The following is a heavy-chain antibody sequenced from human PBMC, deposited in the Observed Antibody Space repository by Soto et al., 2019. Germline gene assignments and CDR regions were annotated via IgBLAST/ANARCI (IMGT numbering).Heavy chain of an antibody. V-gene: IGHV4-34*01. CDR1: GGSFSGYY. D-gene: IGHD3-22*01. J-gene: IGHJ5*02. CDR2: INHSGST. CDR3: ARGRGSVVVKRSRGFDP. Sequence: SETLSLTCAVYGGSFSGYYGSWIRQPPGKGLEWIGEINHSGSTNYNPSLKSRVTISVDTSKNQFSLKLSSVTAADTAVYYCARGRGSVVVKRSRGFDPWGKGTLVTVS.